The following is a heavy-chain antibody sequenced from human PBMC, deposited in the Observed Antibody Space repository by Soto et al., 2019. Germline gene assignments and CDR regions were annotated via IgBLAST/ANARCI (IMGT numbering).Heavy chain of an antibody. V-gene: IGHV3-23*01. Sequence: VELLQSGGGMVKPGGSLRLSCAASGFSFNVYAMDWVRQAPGKGLEWVAALSSSGTYAFYAESVKGRFTISRDTANNLYLQMDSLRDDDTAVYYCARATFPPSHSSGWYPDYWGQGAPVTVSS. J-gene: IGHJ4*02. CDR3: ARATFPPSHSSGWYPDY. CDR2: LSSSGTYA. CDR1: GFSFNVYA. D-gene: IGHD6-19*01.